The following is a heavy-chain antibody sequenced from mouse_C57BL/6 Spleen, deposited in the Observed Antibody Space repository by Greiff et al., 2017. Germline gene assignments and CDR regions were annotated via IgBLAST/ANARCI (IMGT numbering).Heavy chain of an antibody. D-gene: IGHD2-5*01. CDR2: IDPSDSYT. CDR1: GYTFTSYW. CDR3: ARRGLAYYSNFYAMDY. Sequence: QVQLQQPGAELVKPGASVKLSCKASGYTFTSYWMQWVKQRPGQGLEWIGEIDPSDSYTNYNQKFKGKATLTEDTSSSTAYMQLSSLTSEDSAVYYCARRGLAYYSNFYAMDYWGQGTSVTVSS. V-gene: IGHV1-50*01. J-gene: IGHJ4*01.